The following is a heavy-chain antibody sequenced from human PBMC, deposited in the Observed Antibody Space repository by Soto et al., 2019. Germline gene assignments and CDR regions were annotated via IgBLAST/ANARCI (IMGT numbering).Heavy chain of an antibody. CDR2: IYYSGST. CDR1: GGSISSGGYY. Sequence: SSETLSLTCTVSGGSISSGGYYWSWIRQHPGKGLEWIGYIYYSGSTNYNPSLKSRVTISVDKSKNQFSLKLSSVIAADTAVYYCARDKGVVRGEENDAFDIWGQGTMVTVSS. CDR3: ARDKGVVRGEENDAFDI. V-gene: IGHV4-31*03. J-gene: IGHJ3*02. D-gene: IGHD3-10*01.